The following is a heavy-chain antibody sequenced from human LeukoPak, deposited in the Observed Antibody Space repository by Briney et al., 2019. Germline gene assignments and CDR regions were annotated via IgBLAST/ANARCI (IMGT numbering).Heavy chain of an antibody. CDR3: ARVNISSWYNWFDP. D-gene: IGHD6-13*01. Sequence: PSETLSLTCAVYGGSFSGYYWSWIRQPPGKGLEWIGEINHSGSTNYNPSLKSRVTISVDTSKNQFSLKLSSVTAADTAVYYCARVNISSWYNWFDPWGHGTLVTVSS. V-gene: IGHV4-34*01. J-gene: IGHJ5*02. CDR2: INHSGST. CDR1: GGSFSGYY.